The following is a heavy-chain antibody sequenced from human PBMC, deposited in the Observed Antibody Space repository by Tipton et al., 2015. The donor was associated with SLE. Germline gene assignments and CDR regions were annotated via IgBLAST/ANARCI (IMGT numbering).Heavy chain of an antibody. CDR3: ATLWGYCSVGRCYSAF. V-gene: IGHV3-53*05. D-gene: IGHD2-15*01. CDR1: GFTFSSYA. Sequence: SLRLSCAASGFTFSSYAMSWVRQAPGKGLEWVSIIYSGETTYYADSVKGRFAISRDNSKNTLYPQMNSLRPEDTAVYYCATLWGYCSVGRCYSAFWGQGTLVTVSS. J-gene: IGHJ4*02. CDR2: IIYSGETT.